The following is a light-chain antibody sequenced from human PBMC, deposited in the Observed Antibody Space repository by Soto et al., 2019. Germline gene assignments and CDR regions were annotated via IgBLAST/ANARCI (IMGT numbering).Light chain of an antibody. Sequence: QSVLTQPRSVSGSPGQSVTISCTGTSGDVGGYNHVSWYQQHPGKVPKVMIYDVSKRPSGVPDRFSGSKSGNTASLTISGLQAEDEADYYCCSFAGGPYVFGTGTKLTVL. V-gene: IGLV2-11*01. CDR3: CSFAGGPYV. CDR1: SGDVGGYNH. CDR2: DVS. J-gene: IGLJ1*01.